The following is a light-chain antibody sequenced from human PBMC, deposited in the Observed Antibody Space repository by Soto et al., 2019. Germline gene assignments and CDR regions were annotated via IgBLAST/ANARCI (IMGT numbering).Light chain of an antibody. CDR1: SSDVGGYNY. CDR3: SSYTSSSTLV. J-gene: IGLJ2*01. V-gene: IGLV2-14*01. CDR2: EVS. Sequence: QSALTQPASVSGSPGQSITISCTGTSSDVGGYNYVSWYQQHPGKAPKLMIYEVSNRPSGVSNRFSGSTSGNTASLTISGLQAEDEADYYCSSYTSSSTLVFAGGTKVTVL.